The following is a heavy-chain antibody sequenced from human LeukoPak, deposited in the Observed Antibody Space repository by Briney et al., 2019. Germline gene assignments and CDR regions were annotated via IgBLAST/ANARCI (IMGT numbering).Heavy chain of an antibody. D-gene: IGHD6-19*01. CDR3: ARDSSGWSRPEFRFDY. V-gene: IGHV3-23*01. Sequence: PGGSLRLSCAASGFTFSSYAMSWVRQAPGKGLEWVSAISGSGGSTYYADSVKGRFTISRDNSKNTLYLQMNSLRAEDTAVYYCARDSSGWSRPEFRFDYWGQGTLVTVSS. CDR1: GFTFSSYA. CDR2: ISGSGGST. J-gene: IGHJ4*02.